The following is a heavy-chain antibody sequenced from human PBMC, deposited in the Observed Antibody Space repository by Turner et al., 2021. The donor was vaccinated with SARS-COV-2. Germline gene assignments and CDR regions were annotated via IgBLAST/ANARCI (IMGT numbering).Heavy chain of an antibody. CDR2: INPNSGGT. V-gene: IGHV1-2*02. D-gene: IGHD6-13*01. Sequence: QVQLVQSGAKVKKPGASVKVSCKASGYTFTGYYMHWVRQAPGQGLEWMGWINPNSGGTNYAQKFQGRVTMTRDTSISTAYMELSRLRSDDTAVYYCARGRRGGSSWYNLDYWGQGTLVTVSS. CDR3: ARGRRGGSSWYNLDY. J-gene: IGHJ4*02. CDR1: GYTFTGYY.